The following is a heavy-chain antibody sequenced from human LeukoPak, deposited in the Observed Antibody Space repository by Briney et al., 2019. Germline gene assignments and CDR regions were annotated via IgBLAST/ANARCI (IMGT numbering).Heavy chain of an antibody. V-gene: IGHV3-23*01. CDR3: AKAVMVALAELGY. J-gene: IGHJ4*02. D-gene: IGHD3-22*01. CDR1: DFTFDFYW. CDR2: ISGSGGST. Sequence: GGSLRLSCVASDFTFDFYWMTWVRQAPGKGLEWVSAISGSGGSTYYADSVKGRFTISRDNSKNTLYLQMNSLRTEDTAVYYCAKAVMVALAELGYWGQGTLVTVSS.